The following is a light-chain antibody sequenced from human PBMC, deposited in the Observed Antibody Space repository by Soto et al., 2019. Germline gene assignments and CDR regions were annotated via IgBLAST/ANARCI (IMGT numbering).Light chain of an antibody. CDR1: QTIERY. V-gene: IGKV1-39*01. CDR3: QQTHSTIHS. Sequence: DIQMTQSPSTLSGSVGDRVTITCRASQTIERYLNWYQKKEGRAPQLLMFAAANLESGVPSRFRGSGSGTDFTLTISSLQPEHFATYYCQQTHSTIHSFGQGTKVDIK. CDR2: AAA. J-gene: IGKJ2*01.